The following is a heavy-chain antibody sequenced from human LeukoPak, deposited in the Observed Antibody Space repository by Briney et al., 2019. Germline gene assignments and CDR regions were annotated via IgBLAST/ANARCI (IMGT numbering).Heavy chain of an antibody. CDR2: IYYSGYA. J-gene: IGHJ6*03. Sequence: PSETLSLTCTASGGSISSNIYNWGWIRQPPGKGLEWIGSIYYSGYAYYNASLKGRVTMSVDTSKNQFSLKLSSVTAADTAVYFCARLPGHSSQTVDQAYYSYYMDVWGKGTTVTVSS. CDR3: ARLPGHSSQTVDQAYYSYYMDV. V-gene: IGHV4-39*01. D-gene: IGHD2-2*01. CDR1: GGSISSNIYN.